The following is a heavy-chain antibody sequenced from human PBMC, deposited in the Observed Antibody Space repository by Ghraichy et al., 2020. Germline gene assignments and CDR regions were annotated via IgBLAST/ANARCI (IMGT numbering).Heavy chain of an antibody. V-gene: IGHV3-53*01. CDR3: GRDVGP. J-gene: IGHJ5*02. Sequence: GGSLRLSCAASGFTFSNNFLTWVRQAPGKGLEWVSLIYSGGDTYYADSVKGRFTISRDSSKNTLYLQMDSLRAEDTAMYYCGRDVGPWGQGTLVTVSS. CDR1: GFTFSNNF. CDR2: IYSGGDT. D-gene: IGHD1-26*01.